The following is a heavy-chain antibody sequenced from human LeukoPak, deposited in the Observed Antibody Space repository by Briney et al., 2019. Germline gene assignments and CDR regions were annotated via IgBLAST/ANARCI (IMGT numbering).Heavy chain of an antibody. V-gene: IGHV3-23*01. D-gene: IGHD5-18*01. CDR1: GFTFSSYA. Sequence: PAGGSLRLSCAASGFTFSSYAMSWVRQAPGKGLEWVSAISGSGGSTYYADSVKGRFTISRDNSKNTLYLQMNSLRAEDTAVYYCAKEGYSYGMLTNWFDPWGQGTLVTVSS. CDR3: AKEGYSYGMLTNWFDP. CDR2: ISGSGGST. J-gene: IGHJ5*02.